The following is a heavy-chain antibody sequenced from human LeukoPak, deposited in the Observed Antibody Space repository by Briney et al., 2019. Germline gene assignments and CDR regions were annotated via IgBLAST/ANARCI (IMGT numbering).Heavy chain of an antibody. J-gene: IGHJ4*02. CDR3: ARDDYSSGRSDY. CDR1: GGSVSSGSYY. CDR2: IYYSGST. V-gene: IGHV4-61*01. D-gene: IGHD6-19*01. Sequence: SETLSLTYTVSGGSVSSGSYYWTWIRQPPGKGLEWIGYIYYSGSTNYNPSLKSRVTISVDTSKNQFSLKLSSVTAADTAAYYCARDDYSSGRSDYWGQGTLVTVSS.